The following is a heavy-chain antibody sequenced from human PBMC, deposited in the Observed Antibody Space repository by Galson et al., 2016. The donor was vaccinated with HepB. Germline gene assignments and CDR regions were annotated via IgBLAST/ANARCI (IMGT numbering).Heavy chain of an antibody. CDR3: ARDRIQLERGWNFYYGMDI. J-gene: IGHJ6*02. Sequence: SLRLSCAVSGFTFNNAWMSWVRQAPGKGLEWVAVIFSDDSTSYADSVRGRFTISRHNSENTVYLQMNSLRAEDTALYYCARDRIQLERGWNFYYGMDIWGQGTTVTVSS. D-gene: IGHD1-1*01. V-gene: IGHV3-53*04. CDR2: IFSDDST. CDR1: GFTFNNAW.